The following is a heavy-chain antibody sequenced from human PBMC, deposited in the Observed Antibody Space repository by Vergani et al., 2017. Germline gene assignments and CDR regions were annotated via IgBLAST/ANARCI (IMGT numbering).Heavy chain of an antibody. Sequence: EVQLVESGGGLVQPGGSLRLSCAASGFTFSSYEMNWVRQAPGKGLEWVSYISRSGSTIYYADSVKGRFTISRDNAKNSLYLQMNSLRAEDTAVYYWARDCPRVVPAAIFYYYYGMDVWGKGTTVTVSS. CDR3: ARDCPRVVPAAIFYYYYGMDV. CDR2: ISRSGSTI. CDR1: GFTFSSYE. J-gene: IGHJ6*04. D-gene: IGHD2-2*01. V-gene: IGHV3-48*03.